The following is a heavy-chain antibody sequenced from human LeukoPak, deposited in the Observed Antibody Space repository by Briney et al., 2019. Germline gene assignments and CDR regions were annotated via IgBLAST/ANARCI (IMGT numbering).Heavy chain of an antibody. Sequence: GGSLGLSCAASGFTFNTYWMHWVRQAPGKGLVWVSHINPDGSQTNYADSVTGRFTISRGNAKNTLYLQMDSLRAEDTAVYYCARDPVRRDSYWGQGTLVTVSS. CDR1: GFTFNTYW. J-gene: IGHJ4*02. V-gene: IGHV3-74*01. D-gene: IGHD3-10*01. CDR3: ARDPVRRDSY. CDR2: INPDGSQT.